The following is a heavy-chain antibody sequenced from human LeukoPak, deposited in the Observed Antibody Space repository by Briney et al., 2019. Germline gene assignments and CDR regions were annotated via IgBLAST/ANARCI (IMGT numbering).Heavy chain of an antibody. V-gene: IGHV2-70*11. Sequence: SGPTLVHPTPTLTLTCTFSGFSLSTSGMCVSWMRQPPVKALEWLARIDWDDDKYYSTSLKTRLTISKDTSKNQVVLTMTNMDPVDTATYYCARSGIVGVFDYWGQGTLVTVSS. J-gene: IGHJ4*02. D-gene: IGHD1-26*01. CDR2: IDWDDDK. CDR1: GFSLSTSGMC. CDR3: ARSGIVGVFDY.